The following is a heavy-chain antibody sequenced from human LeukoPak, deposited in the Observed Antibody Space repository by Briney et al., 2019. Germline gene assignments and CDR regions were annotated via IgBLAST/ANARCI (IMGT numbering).Heavy chain of an antibody. CDR1: GFTFSSSA. J-gene: IGHJ4*02. V-gene: IGHV3-23*01. CDR2: IRSSGGST. D-gene: IGHD7-27*01. Sequence: GGSLRLSCAASGFTFSSSAMSWVRQAPGKGLEWVSGIRSSGGSTFYADSVKGRFTISRDNSKNTLALQMNSLRAEDTAVYYCAKDRPGDGGWSFDFWGQGILVTVSS. CDR3: AKDRPGDGGWSFDF.